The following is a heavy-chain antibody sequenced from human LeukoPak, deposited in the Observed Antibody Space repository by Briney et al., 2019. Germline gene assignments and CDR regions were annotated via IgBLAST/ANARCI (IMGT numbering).Heavy chain of an antibody. D-gene: IGHD3-3*01. J-gene: IGHJ4*02. CDR3: ARGFKTRYYDFWSGYFDY. CDR2: IIPIFGTA. Sequence: SVKVSCKASGGTFSSYAISWVRQAPGQGLEWMGGIIPIFGTANYAQKFQGRVTITADESTSTAYMELSSLRSEDTAVYYCARGFKTRYYDFWSGYFDYWGQGTLVTVSS. CDR1: GGTFSSYA. V-gene: IGHV1-69*13.